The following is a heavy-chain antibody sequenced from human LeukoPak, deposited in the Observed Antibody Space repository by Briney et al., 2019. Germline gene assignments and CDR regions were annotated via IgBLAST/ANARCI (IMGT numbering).Heavy chain of an antibody. V-gene: IGHV1-46*01. CDR2: INPSGGST. Sequence: ASVKVSXKASGYTFTSYYMHWVRQAPGQGLEWMGIINPSGGSTSYAQKFQGRVTMTRDTSTSTVYMELSSLRSEDTAVYYCARSTLSWDAFDIWGQGTMVTVSS. J-gene: IGHJ3*02. CDR3: ARSTLSWDAFDI. D-gene: IGHD6-13*01. CDR1: GYTFTSYY.